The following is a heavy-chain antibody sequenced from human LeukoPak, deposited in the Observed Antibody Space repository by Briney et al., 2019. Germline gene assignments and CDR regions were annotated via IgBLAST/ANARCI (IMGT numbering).Heavy chain of an antibody. V-gene: IGHV4-59*08. CDR2: IYFTGST. CDR3: ARRRGDSSLYPYYFDY. Sequence: SETLSLTCTVSGGSISTYYWSWIRQPPGKGLEWIGCIYFTGSTNYNPSLKSRVTISVDTSKNQFSLKVSSVTAADTAVYYCARRRGDSSLYPYYFDYWGQGTLVTVSS. J-gene: IGHJ4*02. D-gene: IGHD6-13*01. CDR1: GGSISTYY.